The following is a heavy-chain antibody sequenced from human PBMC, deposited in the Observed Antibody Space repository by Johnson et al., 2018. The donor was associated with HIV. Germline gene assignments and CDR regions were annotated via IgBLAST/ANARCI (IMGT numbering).Heavy chain of an antibody. CDR2: IYSGGST. CDR1: GFTVSSNY. D-gene: IGHD1-26*01. Sequence: VQLVESGGGLIQPGGSLRLSCAASGFTVSSNYMSWVRQAPGKGLEWVSVIYSGGSTYYPDSVKGRFTISRDNYKNNLYLQMNSLRAGDTAVYYCASLGGSYSLDIWGQGTMVTVSS. V-gene: IGHV3-53*01. J-gene: IGHJ3*02. CDR3: ASLGGSYSLDI.